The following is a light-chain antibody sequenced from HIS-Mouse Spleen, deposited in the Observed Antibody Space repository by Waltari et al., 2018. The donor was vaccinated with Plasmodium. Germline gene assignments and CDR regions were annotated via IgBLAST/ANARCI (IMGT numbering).Light chain of an antibody. J-gene: IGLJ2*01. CDR3: SSYAGSNNLV. CDR2: EGR. CDR1: SRAVGGYNY. Sequence: QSALTQPPSASGSPGQSVTISCTGTSRAVGGYNYVSWYQQHPGKAPKLMIYEGRKRPSGVPDRFSGSKSGNTASLTVSGLQAEDEADYYCSSYAGSNNLVFGGGTKLTVL. V-gene: IGLV2-8*01.